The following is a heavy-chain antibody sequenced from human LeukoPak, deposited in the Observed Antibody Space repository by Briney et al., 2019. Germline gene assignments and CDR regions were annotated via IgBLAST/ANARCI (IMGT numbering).Heavy chain of an antibody. CDR2: IKQDGSEK. CDR3: ARDPVLYYMDV. CDR1: GFTFSSYW. V-gene: IGHV3-7*01. J-gene: IGHJ6*03. Sequence: GGSLRLSCAASGFTFSSYWMSWVRQAPGKGLEWVANIKQDGSEKYYVDSVKGRFTISRDNAKNSLYLQMNSLRAEDTAVYDCARDPVLYYMDVWGKGTTVTISS.